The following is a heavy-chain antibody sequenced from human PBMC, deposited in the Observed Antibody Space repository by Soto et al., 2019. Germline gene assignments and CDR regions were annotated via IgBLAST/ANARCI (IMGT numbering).Heavy chain of an antibody. Sequence: TSETLSLTCAVSGGSISSSNWWSWVRQPPGKGLEWIGEIYHSGSTNYNPSLKSRVTISVDKSKNQFSLKLSSLTAADTAVYYCARVYSVNYLGYFDYWGQGALVTVSS. CDR2: IYHSGST. D-gene: IGHD6-13*01. CDR1: GGSISSSNW. CDR3: ARVYSVNYLGYFDY. V-gene: IGHV4-4*02. J-gene: IGHJ4*02.